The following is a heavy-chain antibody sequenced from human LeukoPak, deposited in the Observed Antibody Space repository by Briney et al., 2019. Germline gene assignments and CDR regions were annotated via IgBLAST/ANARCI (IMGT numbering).Heavy chain of an antibody. V-gene: IGHV3-53*01. Sequence: GGSLRLSCAASGLTVSSNCMSWVRQAPGKGLEWVSFIYSGGSTYYTDSVKGRFTISRDNSKNTLYLQMNSLRAEDTAVYYCAKVGVPSYDFWSGEFDYWGQGTLVTVSS. CDR3: AKVGVPSYDFWSGEFDY. J-gene: IGHJ4*02. CDR2: IYSGGST. D-gene: IGHD3-3*01. CDR1: GLTVSSNC.